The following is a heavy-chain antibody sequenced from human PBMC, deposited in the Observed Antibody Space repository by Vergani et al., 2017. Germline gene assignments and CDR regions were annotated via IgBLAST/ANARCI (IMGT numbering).Heavy chain of an antibody. CDR1: GFTLSDYW. CDR3: ARTLKFLDMDV. D-gene: IGHD3-3*01. CDR2: TRNKARGYST. J-gene: IGHJ6*04. V-gene: IGHV3-72*01. Sequence: EVHLLESGGGLVKSGVSLRLSCAASGFTLSDYWIDLVRQATGKGLEWVARTRNKARGYSTDYAASVRGRFIVSRDASGKSVSLQMTRLRIDDTAVYFCARTLKFLDMDVWGKGTTVTVSS.